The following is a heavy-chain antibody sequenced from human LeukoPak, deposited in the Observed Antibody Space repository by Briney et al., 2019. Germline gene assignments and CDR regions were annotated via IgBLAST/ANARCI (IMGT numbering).Heavy chain of an antibody. Sequence: SETLSLTCTVSGGSISSYYWSWIRQPAGKGLEWIGRIYTSGSTNYNPSLKSRVTMSVDTSKNQFSLKLSSVTAADTAVYYCASGKAKYNWNYAFDYWGQGTLVTVSP. V-gene: IGHV4-4*07. D-gene: IGHD1-7*01. CDR3: ASGKAKYNWNYAFDY. CDR2: IYTSGST. J-gene: IGHJ4*02. CDR1: GGSISSYY.